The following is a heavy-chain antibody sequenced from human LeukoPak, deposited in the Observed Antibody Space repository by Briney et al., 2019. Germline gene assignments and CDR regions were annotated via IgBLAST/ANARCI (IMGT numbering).Heavy chain of an antibody. CDR2: ISYNGAST. D-gene: IGHD7-27*01. J-gene: IGHJ4*02. CDR3: ARRTGGTKDY. V-gene: IGHV3-23*01. CDR1: GFTFGDVV. Sequence: GGSLRLSCVASGFTFGDVVMSWVRQAPGKGLEWVSAISYNGASTDYADSVKARFAISRDNSKNTLYLQMNSLRAEDTAVYYCARRTGGTKDYWGQGTQVTVSS.